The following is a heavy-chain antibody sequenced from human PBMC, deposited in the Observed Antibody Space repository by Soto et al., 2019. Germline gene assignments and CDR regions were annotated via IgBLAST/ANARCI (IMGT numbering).Heavy chain of an antibody. D-gene: IGHD6-19*01. V-gene: IGHV5-10-1*01. Sequence: PXESLRISGKGSGYSFTSYWISWVRQMPGKGLEWMGRIDPSDSYTNYSPSFQGHVTISADKSISTAYLQWSSLKASDTAMYYCARLRGSSSGWYPNYYYYGMDVWGQGTTVTVSS. CDR2: IDPSDSYT. CDR1: GYSFTSYW. J-gene: IGHJ6*02. CDR3: ARLRGSSSGWYPNYYYYGMDV.